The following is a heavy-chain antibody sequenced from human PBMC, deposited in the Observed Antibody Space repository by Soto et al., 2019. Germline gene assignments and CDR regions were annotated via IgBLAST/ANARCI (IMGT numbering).Heavy chain of an antibody. CDR2: IIPIFGTA. CDR1: GGTFSSYA. D-gene: IGHD5-18*01. CDR3: ARGGRGYSYGYVDSYFDY. Sequence: GASVKVSCKASGGTFSSYAISWVRQAPGQGLEWMGGIIPIFGTANYAQKFQGRVTITADESTSTAYMELSSLRSEDTAVYYCARGGRGYSYGYVDSYFDYWGQGTLVTVSS. V-gene: IGHV1-69*13. J-gene: IGHJ4*02.